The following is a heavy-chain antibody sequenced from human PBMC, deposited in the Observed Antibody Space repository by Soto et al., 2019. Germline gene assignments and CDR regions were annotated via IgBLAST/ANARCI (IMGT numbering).Heavy chain of an antibody. Sequence: QVQLVESGGGVVQPGRSLRLSCAASGFTFSSYGMHWVRQAPGKGLEWVAVISYDGSNKYYADSVKGRFTISRDNSKNTLYLQMNSLRAEDTAVYYCAKGYDFWSGYSLGYWGQGTLVTVSS. CDR2: ISYDGSNK. V-gene: IGHV3-30*18. J-gene: IGHJ4*02. D-gene: IGHD3-3*01. CDR3: AKGYDFWSGYSLGY. CDR1: GFTFSSYG.